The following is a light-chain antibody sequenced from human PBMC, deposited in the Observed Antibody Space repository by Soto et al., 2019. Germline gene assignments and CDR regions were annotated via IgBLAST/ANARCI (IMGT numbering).Light chain of an antibody. CDR3: QQRKSYPIT. CDR1: QDINTY. V-gene: IGKV1-9*01. J-gene: IGKJ5*01. CDR2: AAS. Sequence: DIQLTQSPSFLSASVGDRVTITCRASQDINTYLAWDQQKPGKAPTLLIFAASTLQNGVPSRFSGRGSGTDFTVTITSLQPEDFATYYCQQRKSYPITFGQGTRLEIK.